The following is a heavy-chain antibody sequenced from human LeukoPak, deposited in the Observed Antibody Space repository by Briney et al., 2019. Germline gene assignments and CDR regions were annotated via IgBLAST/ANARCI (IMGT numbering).Heavy chain of an antibody. J-gene: IGHJ4*01. CDR1: GFTFNTYS. CDR3: ARDDRDISSFRFDY. D-gene: IGHD6-6*01. Sequence: PGGSLRLSCAASGFTFNTYSMNWVRQAPGKGLEWGSSISSHSRDIYYADSVKGRFTISRDNAKNSLHLQMNSLRAEDTAVYYCARDDRDISSFRFDYWGHGILVTVSS. CDR2: ISSHSRDI. V-gene: IGHV3-21*01.